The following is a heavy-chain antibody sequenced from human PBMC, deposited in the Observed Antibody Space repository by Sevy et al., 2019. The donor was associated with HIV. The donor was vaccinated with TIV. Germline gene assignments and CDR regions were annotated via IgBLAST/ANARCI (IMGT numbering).Heavy chain of an antibody. Sequence: GGSLRLSCAASGFTFNWFGMHWVRQAPGKGLEWVAFIRHDESEKQYADSVKGGLIISRDNFKNTVFLQMNSLREEDTAMYYCAKDKTSVTNIDSFDTWGQGTMVTGSS. J-gene: IGHJ3*02. CDR3: AKDKTSVTNIDSFDT. CDR1: GFTFNWFG. D-gene: IGHD4-17*01. V-gene: IGHV3-30*02. CDR2: IRHDESEK.